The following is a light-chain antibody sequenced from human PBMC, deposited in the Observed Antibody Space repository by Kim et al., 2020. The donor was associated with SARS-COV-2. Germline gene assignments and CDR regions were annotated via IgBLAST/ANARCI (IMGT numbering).Light chain of an antibody. J-gene: IGLJ2*01. CDR3: QTWDSSSVI. V-gene: IGLV3-1*01. CDR2: QDT. CDR1: KLEDKY. Sequence: SYELTQPPSVSVSPGQTASITCSGDKLEDKYVCWYQQNAGQSPVLLIYQDTKWPSGIPERFSGSNSGNTATLTISGTQAMDEADYYCQTWDSSSVIFGGGTQLTVL.